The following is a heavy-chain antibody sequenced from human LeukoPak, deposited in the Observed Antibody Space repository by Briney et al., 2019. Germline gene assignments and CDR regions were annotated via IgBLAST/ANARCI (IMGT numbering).Heavy chain of an antibody. CDR3: ASAPSAYYYGSGSYFWFDP. J-gene: IGHJ5*02. CDR1: GGSISSYY. Sequence: IPSETLSLTCTVSGGSISSYYWSWIRQPPRKGLEWIGYIYYSGSTNYNPSLKSRVTISVDTSKNQFSLKLSSVTAADTAVYYCASAPSAYYYGSGSYFWFDPWGQGTLVTVSS. CDR2: IYYSGST. D-gene: IGHD3-10*01. V-gene: IGHV4-59*08.